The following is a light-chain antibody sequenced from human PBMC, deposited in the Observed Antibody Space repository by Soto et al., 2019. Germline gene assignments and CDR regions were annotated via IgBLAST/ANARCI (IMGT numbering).Light chain of an antibody. CDR3: QQYNNWPPWT. CDR2: GAS. CDR1: QSVSSN. J-gene: IGKJ1*01. V-gene: IGKV3-15*01. Sequence: EIVMTQSPATLSVSAGERATLACRASQSVSSNLDWYQQKPGQAPRLLIYGASTRATGIAARFSCSGSGTKFTLTISSLQSEDFAVYYCQQYNNWPPWTFGQGTKVDIK.